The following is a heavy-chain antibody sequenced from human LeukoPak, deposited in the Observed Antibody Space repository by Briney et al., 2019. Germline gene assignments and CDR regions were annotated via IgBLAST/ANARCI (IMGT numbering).Heavy chain of an antibody. D-gene: IGHD3-22*01. CDR3: ARTFSMIGTDY. V-gene: IGHV3-30*03. CDR1: GFTFRSYG. CDR2: ISYDGSNK. J-gene: IGHJ4*02. Sequence: PGGSLRLSCAASGFTFRSYGMHWVRQAPGKGLEWVAVISYDGSNKYYADSVKGRFTISRDNSKNTLYLQMDSLRAEDTAVYYCARTFSMIGTDYWGQGTLVTVSS.